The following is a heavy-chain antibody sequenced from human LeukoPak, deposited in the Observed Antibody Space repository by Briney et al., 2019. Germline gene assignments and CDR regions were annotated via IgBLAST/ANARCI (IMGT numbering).Heavy chain of an antibody. CDR1: GFTFSSYS. D-gene: IGHD3-22*01. V-gene: IGHV3-21*04. Sequence: GGSLRLSCAASGFTFSSYSMNWVRQAPGKGLEWVSSISSSSSYIYYADSVKGRFTISRDNSKNTLYLQMNSLRAEDTAVYYCAKDLATYYYDSSGYPIWGQGTMVTVSS. CDR3: AKDLATYYYDSSGYPI. J-gene: IGHJ3*02. CDR2: ISSSSSYI.